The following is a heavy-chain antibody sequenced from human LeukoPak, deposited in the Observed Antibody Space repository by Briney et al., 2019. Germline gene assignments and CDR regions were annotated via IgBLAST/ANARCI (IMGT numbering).Heavy chain of an antibody. CDR2: IYYSGST. V-gene: IGHV4-59*12. CDR3: ASREWGDAFDI. CDR1: GGSISSYY. J-gene: IGHJ3*02. D-gene: IGHD3-3*01. Sequence: TSETLSLTCTVSGGSISSYYWNWIRQPPGKGLEWIGYIYYSGSTNYNPSLKSRVAISVDTSKNQFSLKLSSVTAADTAVYYCASREWGDAFDIWGQGTMVTVSS.